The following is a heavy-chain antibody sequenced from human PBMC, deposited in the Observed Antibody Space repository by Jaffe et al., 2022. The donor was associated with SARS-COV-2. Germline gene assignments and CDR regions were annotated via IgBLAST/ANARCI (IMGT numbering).Heavy chain of an antibody. CDR1: GFTFSGSA. D-gene: IGHD2-2*01. Sequence: EVQLVESGGGLVQPGGSLKLSCAASGFTFSGSAMHWVRQASGKGLEWVGRIRSKANSYATAYAASVKGRFTISRDDSKNTAYLQMNSLKTEDTAVYYCTRGYQLLFYGMDVWGQGTTVTVSS. V-gene: IGHV3-73*01. CDR2: IRSKANSYAT. J-gene: IGHJ6*02. CDR3: TRGYQLLFYGMDV.